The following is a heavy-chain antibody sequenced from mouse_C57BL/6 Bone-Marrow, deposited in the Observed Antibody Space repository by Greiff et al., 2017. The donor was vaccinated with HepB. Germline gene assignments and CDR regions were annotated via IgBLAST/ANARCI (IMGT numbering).Heavy chain of an antibody. CDR3: ARDSHYSNYVDY. V-gene: IGHV5-4*01. CDR1: GFTFSSYA. J-gene: IGHJ2*01. CDR2: ISDGGSYT. D-gene: IGHD2-5*01. Sequence: EVKVEESGGGLVKPGGSLKLSCAASGFTFSSYAMSWVRQTPEKRLEWVATISDGGSYTYYPDNVKGRFTISRDNAKNNLYLQMSHLKSEDTAMYYCARDSHYSNYVDYWGQGTTLTVSS.